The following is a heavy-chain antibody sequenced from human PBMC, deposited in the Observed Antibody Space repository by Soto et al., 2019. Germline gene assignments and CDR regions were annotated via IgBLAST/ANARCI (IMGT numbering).Heavy chain of an antibody. V-gene: IGHV3-23*01. CDR2: ISGSGGST. CDR3: ARAGSPPEYCSSTSCYWIYYYYGMDV. CDR1: GFTFSSYA. D-gene: IGHD2-2*01. J-gene: IGHJ6*02. Sequence: EVQLLESGGGLVQPGGSLRLSCAASGFTFSSYAMSWVRQAPGKGLEWVSAISGSGGSTYYADSVKGRFTISRDNSKNTLYLQMNSLRAEDTAVYYCARAGSPPEYCSSTSCYWIYYYYGMDVWGQGTTVTVSS.